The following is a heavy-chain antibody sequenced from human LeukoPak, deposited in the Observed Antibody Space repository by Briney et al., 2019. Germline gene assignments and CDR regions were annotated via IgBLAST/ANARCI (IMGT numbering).Heavy chain of an antibody. J-gene: IGHJ6*04. V-gene: IGHV1-69*13. CDR3: AHQLERRTLIDV. Sequence: ASVKVSCKASGGTFSTYAVSWVRQAPGQGLEWMGGIIPIFGKADYAQKFQDRVTITADESTSTAYMELSSLRSEDTAVYYCAHQLERRTLIDVWGKGTTVTVSS. CDR1: GGTFSTYA. CDR2: IIPIFGKA. D-gene: IGHD1-1*01.